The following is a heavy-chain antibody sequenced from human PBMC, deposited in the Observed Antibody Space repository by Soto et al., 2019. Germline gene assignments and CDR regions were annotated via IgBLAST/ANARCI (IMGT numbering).Heavy chain of an antibody. V-gene: IGHV3-30-3*01. CDR2: LYSDGNNK. Sequence: QVQLVESGGGGVQPGRSLRLSCAVSGFTFSSHAMHWVRQAPGKGLEWVALLYSDGNNKYYADSVKSRFTTSRDNSKNTRYLQRRSLRVGDTAVYYGARDDEGGSDCDLGYWGQGTLVTVSS. CDR3: ARDDEGGSDCDLGY. CDR1: GFTFSSHA. J-gene: IGHJ4*02. D-gene: IGHD1-26*01.